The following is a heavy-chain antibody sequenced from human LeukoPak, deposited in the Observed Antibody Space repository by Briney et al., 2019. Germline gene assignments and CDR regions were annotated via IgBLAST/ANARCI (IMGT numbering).Heavy chain of an antibody. CDR1: GFTFSSYG. Sequence: GGSLRLSCAASGFTFSSYGMSWVRQAPGKGLEWVSAISGSGGSTYYADSVKGRFTISRDNSKNTLYLQMNSLRAEDTAVYYCAKDRGYYYGSGGGYYFDYWGQGTLVTVSS. CDR3: AKDRGYYYGSGGGYYFDY. CDR2: ISGSGGST. J-gene: IGHJ4*02. V-gene: IGHV3-23*01. D-gene: IGHD3-10*01.